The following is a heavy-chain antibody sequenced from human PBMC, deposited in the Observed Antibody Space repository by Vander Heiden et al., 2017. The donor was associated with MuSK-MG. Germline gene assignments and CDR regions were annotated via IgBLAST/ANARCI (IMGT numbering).Heavy chain of an antibody. Sequence: EVQLVESGGGLVQTGGSLSLPCAASGFTFSDYDLNWVRQAPGKGREWISYISGAGSTIYSADSVKGRLTISRDNAKNSLLLKRNSLRAEDTAVYYCAKDGRGNNFDYWGQGTLVTVSS. J-gene: IGHJ4*02. V-gene: IGHV3-48*03. CDR1: GFTFSDYD. D-gene: IGHD3-16*01. CDR3: AKDGRGNNFDY. CDR2: ISGAGSTI.